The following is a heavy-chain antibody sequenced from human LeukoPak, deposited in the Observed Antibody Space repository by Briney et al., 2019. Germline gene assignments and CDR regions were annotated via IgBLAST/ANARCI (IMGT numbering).Heavy chain of an antibody. CDR1: GFTFSSYA. J-gene: IGHJ4*02. D-gene: IGHD4-17*01. Sequence: GGSLRLSCAASGFTFSSYAMHWVRQAPGKGLEWVAVISYDGSNKYYADSVKGRFTISRDNSKNTLHLQMNSLRAEDTAVYYCARDDYGDYAPGGYWGQGTLVTVSS. V-gene: IGHV3-30-3*01. CDR3: ARDDYGDYAPGGY. CDR2: ISYDGSNK.